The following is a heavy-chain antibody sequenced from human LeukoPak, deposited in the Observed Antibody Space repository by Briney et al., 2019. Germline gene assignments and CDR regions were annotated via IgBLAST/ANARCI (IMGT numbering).Heavy chain of an antibody. Sequence: GGSLRLSCAASGFTFSSYAMSWVRQAPGKGLEWVSAISGSGGSTYYADSVKGRFTISRDNSKNTLYLQMNSLRAEDTAVYYVPKDFGFFAWFGGIDVMDVWAKGPRSPSP. V-gene: IGHV3-23*01. J-gene: IGHJ6*02. CDR1: GFTFSSYA. D-gene: IGHD3-9*01. CDR3: PKDFGFFAWFGGIDVMDV. CDR2: ISGSGGST.